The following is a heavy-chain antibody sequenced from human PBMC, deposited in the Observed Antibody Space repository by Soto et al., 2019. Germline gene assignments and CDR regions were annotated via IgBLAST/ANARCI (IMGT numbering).Heavy chain of an antibody. CDR1: GGSVNNADYF. Sequence: QVRLEESGPGLVKPSETLSLICSVSGGSVNNADYFWSWIRHHPENGLEWIGYIYYSGSTRYNPSLKTRATLSIDTSKNQFSLRLNSVTGADTAVYFCARDADYGGSRGGMDVWGRGTTVTVSS. CDR3: ARDADYGGSRGGMDV. J-gene: IGHJ6*02. D-gene: IGHD4-17*01. CDR2: IYYSGST. V-gene: IGHV4-31*03.